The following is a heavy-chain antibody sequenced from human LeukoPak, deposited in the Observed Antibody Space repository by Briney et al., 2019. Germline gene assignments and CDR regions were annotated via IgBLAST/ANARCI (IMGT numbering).Heavy chain of an antibody. CDR2: IYYSGST. Sequence: SETLSLTCTVSGGFVSSGSYYWSWIRQPPGKGLEWIGYIYYSGSTNYNPSLKSRVTISVDTSKNQFSLKLSSVTAADTAVYYCARVPDRTTCFDYWGQGTLVTVSS. CDR1: GGFVSSGSYY. D-gene: IGHD2/OR15-2a*01. CDR3: ARVPDRTTCFDY. J-gene: IGHJ4*02. V-gene: IGHV4-61*01.